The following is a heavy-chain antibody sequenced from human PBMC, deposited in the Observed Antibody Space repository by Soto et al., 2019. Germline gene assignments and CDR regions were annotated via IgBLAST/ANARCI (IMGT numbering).Heavy chain of an antibody. CDR2: ISYDGSNK. Sequence: GGSLRLSCAASGFTFSSYAMHWVRQAPGKGLEWVAVISYDGSNKYYADSVKGRFTISRDNSKNTLYLQMNSLRAEDTAVYYCARDRQQLVHYYYYYGMDVWGQGTTVTVSS. J-gene: IGHJ6*02. CDR1: GFTFSSYA. D-gene: IGHD6-13*01. V-gene: IGHV3-30-3*01. CDR3: ARDRQQLVHYYYYYGMDV.